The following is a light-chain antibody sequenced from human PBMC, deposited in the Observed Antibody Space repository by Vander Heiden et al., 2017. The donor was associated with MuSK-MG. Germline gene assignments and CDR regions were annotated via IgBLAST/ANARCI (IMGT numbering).Light chain of an antibody. CDR2: LGS. V-gene: IGKV2-28*01. CDR1: QSLLHSNGYNN. CDR3: TLALQTPA. Sequence: DIVMTQSPLSLPVTPGEPASISCRSSQSLLHSNGYNNLDWYLQKPEQSQQLLIYLGSNRATGVPDRFGGSGSGTDYTLRGSRVGAEEVGVYYCTLALQTPAFGGGTKVEIK. J-gene: IGKJ4*01.